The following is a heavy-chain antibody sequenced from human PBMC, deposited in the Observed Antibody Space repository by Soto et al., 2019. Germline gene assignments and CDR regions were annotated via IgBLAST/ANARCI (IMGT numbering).Heavy chain of an antibody. CDR2: ISAYNGNT. Sequence: GASVKVSCKASGYTFTNYGVSWMRQAPGQGLEWMGWISAYNGNTNYAQKLQGRVTMTTDTSTSTAYMELRTLRSDDTAVYYCARDDFGDYVAYCRHWGQGTLVTV. CDR1: GYTFTNYG. V-gene: IGHV1-18*01. D-gene: IGHD4-17*01. CDR3: ARDDFGDYVAYCRH. J-gene: IGHJ1*01.